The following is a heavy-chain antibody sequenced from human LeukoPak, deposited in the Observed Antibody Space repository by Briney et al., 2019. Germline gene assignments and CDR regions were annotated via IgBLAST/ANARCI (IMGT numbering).Heavy chain of an antibody. D-gene: IGHD5-24*01. J-gene: IGHJ6*03. Sequence: VASVKVSCKASGYTFTSYYMHWVRQAPGQGLEWMGIINPSGGSTSYAQKFQGRVTITADESTSTAYMELSSLRSEDTAVYYCASGYNNYYYYYYMDVWGKGTTVTISS. V-gene: IGHV1-46*01. CDR2: INPSGGST. CDR3: ASGYNNYYYYYYMDV. CDR1: GYTFTSYY.